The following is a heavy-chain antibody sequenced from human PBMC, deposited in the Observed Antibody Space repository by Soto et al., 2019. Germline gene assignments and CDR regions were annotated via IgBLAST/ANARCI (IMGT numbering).Heavy chain of an antibody. V-gene: IGHV2-5*02. CDR3: SHVLGYCSSVTCYHSVDYMDV. CDR2: VYWDDDK. CDR1: GFSLNTSAVG. J-gene: IGHJ6*03. D-gene: IGHD2-15*01. Sequence: QITLKESGPTLVKPTQTLTLTCTFSGFSLNTSAVGVGWIRQPPGKALEWLALVYWDDDKLYSPSLKSRLTMTKDTSKNQVVLTMTIMDPVDTATYFCSHVLGYCSSVTCYHSVDYMDVWGKGTTVTVSS.